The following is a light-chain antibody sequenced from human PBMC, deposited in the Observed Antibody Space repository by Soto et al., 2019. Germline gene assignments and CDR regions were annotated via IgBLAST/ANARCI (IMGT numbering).Light chain of an antibody. CDR3: QQYYRYPLS. Sequence: DIQMTQSPSTLSASVGDRVTITCRASQSFTTWLAWYQQKPGKAPKLLIFDVSTLETGVPSRFSGSGSGTEFTLTISSLQPDGFAALYCQQYYRYPLSFGGGTAVEIK. J-gene: IGKJ4*01. CDR1: QSFTTW. CDR2: DVS. V-gene: IGKV1-5*01.